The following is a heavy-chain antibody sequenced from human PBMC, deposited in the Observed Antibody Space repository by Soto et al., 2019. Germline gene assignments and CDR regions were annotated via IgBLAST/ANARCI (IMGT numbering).Heavy chain of an antibody. V-gene: IGHV4-59*11. D-gene: IGHD3-22*01. CDR2: IYYSGST. CDR3: AREGSSGSLDC. J-gene: IGHJ4*02. Sequence: QVQLQESGPGLVKPSETLSLTCTVSGGSISSHYWSWIRQPPGQGLEWIGYIYYSGSTNYNPSLKSRVTITGATSMNQFSRKLSSVTAADTAVYYFAREGSSGSLDCWGQGSLVTV. CDR1: GGSISSHY.